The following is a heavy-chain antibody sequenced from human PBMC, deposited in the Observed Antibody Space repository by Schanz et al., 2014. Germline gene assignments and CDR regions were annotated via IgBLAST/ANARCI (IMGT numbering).Heavy chain of an antibody. Sequence: EVQLLESGGGLVQPGGSLRLSCAASGFTFGDYAMTWVRQAPGKGLEWVSAINTGVNTYYADSVRGRFTMSRDNSKNTLYLQMNSLRAGDAAVYYCAKYRGYYRVSGSYRELEYWGQGTLVTVPS. D-gene: IGHD3-10*01. CDR2: INTGVNT. V-gene: IGHV3-23*01. J-gene: IGHJ4*02. CDR3: AKYRGYYRVSGSYRELEY. CDR1: GFTFGDYA.